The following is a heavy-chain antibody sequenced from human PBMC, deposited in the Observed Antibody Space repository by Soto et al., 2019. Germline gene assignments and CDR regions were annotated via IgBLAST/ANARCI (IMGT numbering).Heavy chain of an antibody. CDR1: GFTFSSFA. D-gene: IGHD1-26*01. CDR3: ASYPPLGGATTPVYYFDY. J-gene: IGHJ4*02. Sequence: GGSLRLACAASGFTFSSFAMSWVRQAPGKGLDWVSAISGSGGSTYSADSVKGRFTISRDNSKNTLYLQMSSLRAEDTAVYYCASYPPLGGATTPVYYFDYWGQGTLVTVSS. V-gene: IGHV3-23*01. CDR2: ISGSGGST.